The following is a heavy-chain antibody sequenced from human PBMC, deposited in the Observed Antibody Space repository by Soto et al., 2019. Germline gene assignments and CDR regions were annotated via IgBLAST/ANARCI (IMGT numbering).Heavy chain of an antibody. CDR3: ARALIVATMYFDF. J-gene: IGHJ4*02. CDR2: IYYSGST. V-gene: IGHV4-39*07. D-gene: IGHD5-12*01. Sequence: SETLSLTCTVPGGSISSSSYYWGWIRQPPGKGLEWIGSIYYSGSTYYNPSLNSRVTISVDTSKNQSSPKLSSVTAADTAVYYCARALIVATMYFDFWGQGTLVTVSS. CDR1: GGSISSSSYY.